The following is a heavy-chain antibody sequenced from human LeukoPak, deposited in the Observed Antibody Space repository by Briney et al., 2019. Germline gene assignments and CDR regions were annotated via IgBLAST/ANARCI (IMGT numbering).Heavy chain of an antibody. CDR2: IGGTSETI. CDR3: ARDAPYLVGATYFDY. Sequence: PGRSLRLSCAASGFTFSSYGMHWVRQAPGKGLEWVSYIGGTSETIYYADSVKGRFTVSRDNAKNSVFLQMSNLRDEDTAVYYCARDAPYLVGATYFDYWGQGTLVTVSS. D-gene: IGHD1-26*01. CDR1: GFTFSSYG. J-gene: IGHJ4*02. V-gene: IGHV3-48*02.